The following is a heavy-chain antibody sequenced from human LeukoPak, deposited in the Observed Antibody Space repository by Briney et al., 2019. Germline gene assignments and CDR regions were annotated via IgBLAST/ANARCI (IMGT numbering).Heavy chain of an antibody. J-gene: IGHJ4*02. V-gene: IGHV6-1*01. CDR2: TYYRSKWFN. CDR3: ARAITIIRGTLSPFDY. CDR1: GDSATSNSAA. Sequence: PSQTLSLTCAISGDSATSNSAAWNWIRQSPSRGLEWLGRTYYRSKWFNDYAVSVKSRMTINPDTSKNQISLQLNSVTPEDTAVYYCARAITIIRGTLSPFDYWGQGTLVTVSS. D-gene: IGHD3-10*01.